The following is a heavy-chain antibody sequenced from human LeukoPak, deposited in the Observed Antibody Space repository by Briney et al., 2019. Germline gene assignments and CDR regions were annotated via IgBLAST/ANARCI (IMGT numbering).Heavy chain of an antibody. CDR1: GFTFRSYS. Sequence: PGGSLRLSCAASGFTFRSYSMNWVRQAPGKGLEWVSSITTSGTEVYYVDSVKGRFTISRDNAKDSLYLQMNSLRAEDTAVYYCARDAGTWSDIQFYFDCWGQGTLVTVSS. D-gene: IGHD6-13*01. V-gene: IGHV3-21*01. J-gene: IGHJ4*02. CDR3: ARDAGTWSDIQFYFDC. CDR2: ITTSGTEV.